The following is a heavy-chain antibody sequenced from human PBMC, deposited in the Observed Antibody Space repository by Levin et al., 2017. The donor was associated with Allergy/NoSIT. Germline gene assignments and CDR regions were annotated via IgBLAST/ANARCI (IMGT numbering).Heavy chain of an antibody. CDR1: GFLFDDHA. CDR2: ISRDSGSK. CDR3: ARDMYQAPGSVLDS. D-gene: IGHD6-19*01. J-gene: IGHJ4*02. Sequence: GGSLRLSCEGSGFLFDDHAMHWVRQAPGKGLEWISGISRDSGSKDYADSLRGRFTISRDNAKKTLYLQIHSLRPEDTALYYCARDMYQAPGSVLDSWGQGTLVTVSS. V-gene: IGHV3-9*01.